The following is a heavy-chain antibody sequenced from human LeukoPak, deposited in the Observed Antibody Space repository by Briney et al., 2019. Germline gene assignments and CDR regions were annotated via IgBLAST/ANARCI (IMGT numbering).Heavy chain of an antibody. CDR3: AKHNAPFGASHGFSFDY. D-gene: IGHD1-26*01. V-gene: IGHV3-7*03. Sequence: GGSLRLSCTASGFTTHYWLNWVRQSPGKGLEWVANIDRDGRVQHYVDSVKGRFTISRDNSKNSLYLQMNSLRTEDTALYYCAKHNAPFGASHGFSFDYWGQGTLVTVSS. J-gene: IGHJ4*02. CDR1: GFTTHYW. CDR2: IDRDGRVQ.